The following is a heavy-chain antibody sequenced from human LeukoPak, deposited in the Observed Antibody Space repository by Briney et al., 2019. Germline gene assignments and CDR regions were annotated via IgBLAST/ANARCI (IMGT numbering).Heavy chain of an antibody. D-gene: IGHD3-22*01. CDR1: GGSISSSSYY. CDR2: IYYSGST. J-gene: IGHJ5*02. CDR3: ARARTMILNWFDP. Sequence: SETLFLTCTVSGGSISSSSYYWGWIRQPPGRGLEWIGYIYYSGSTNYNPSLKSRVTISVDTSKNQFSLKLSSVTAADTAVYYCARARTMILNWFDPWGQGTLVTVSS. V-gene: IGHV4-61*05.